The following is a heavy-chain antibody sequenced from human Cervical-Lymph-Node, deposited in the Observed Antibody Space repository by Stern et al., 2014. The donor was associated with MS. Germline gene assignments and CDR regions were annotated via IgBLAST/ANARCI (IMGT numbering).Heavy chain of an antibody. D-gene: IGHD1-7*01. CDR2: TYHTGST. V-gene: IGHV4-31*03. CDR3: ARQLRGWYFDL. Sequence: VQLVESGPGLVKSSQTLSLTCTVSGGSISSGDYFWSWIRQHPGKGLEWIGYTYHTGSTYYNPSLRSRATISVDTSKNQFSLNLYSVTAADTAVYYCARQLRGWYFDLWGRGTLVTVSS. CDR1: GGSISSGDYF. J-gene: IGHJ2*01.